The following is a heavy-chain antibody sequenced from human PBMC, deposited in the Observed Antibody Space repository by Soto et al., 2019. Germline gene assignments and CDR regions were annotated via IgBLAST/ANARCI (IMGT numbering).Heavy chain of an antibody. CDR2: IYPADSDT. Sequence: GESLKIPRNGSGYRLTHYWVVWVRQMAGKGLEWMGSIYPADSDTRYRPSFQGQVTISADESITTAYLQWTSLKASDTAMYYCARASGSDGMDVWGQGTTVTVSS. CDR3: ARASGSDGMDV. CDR1: GYRLTHYW. J-gene: IGHJ6*02. V-gene: IGHV5-51*01.